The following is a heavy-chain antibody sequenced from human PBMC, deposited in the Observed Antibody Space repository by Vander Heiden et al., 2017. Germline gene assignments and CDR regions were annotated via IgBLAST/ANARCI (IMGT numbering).Heavy chain of an antibody. J-gene: IGHJ4*02. Sequence: QVQLVQSGAEVKKPGASVKVSCKASGYTFTSYAMHWVRQAPGQRLEWMGWINAGNGNTKYSQTFQGRVTITRDTSASTAYMELSSLRSEDTAVYYCARAILAAAGTFAYWGQGTLVTVSS. CDR2: INAGNGNT. V-gene: IGHV1-3*01. CDR1: GYTFTSYA. D-gene: IGHD6-13*01. CDR3: ARAILAAAGTFAY.